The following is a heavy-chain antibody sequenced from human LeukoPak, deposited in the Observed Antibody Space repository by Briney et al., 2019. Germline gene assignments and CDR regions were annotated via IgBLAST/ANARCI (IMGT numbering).Heavy chain of an antibody. J-gene: IGHJ4*02. Sequence: SETLSLTCSVSGGPISITNYLWRGVPQPPGKGLEWFGSIYYSGSTYYTPSLKSRLTISVDTSKNRFSLKLSSVAAADTAVFYCARHRGYYSGWLIPEADYWGQGTLVTVSS. D-gene: IGHD6-19*01. CDR3: ARHRGYYSGWLIPEADY. CDR2: IYYSGST. V-gene: IGHV4-39*01. CDR1: GGPISITNYL.